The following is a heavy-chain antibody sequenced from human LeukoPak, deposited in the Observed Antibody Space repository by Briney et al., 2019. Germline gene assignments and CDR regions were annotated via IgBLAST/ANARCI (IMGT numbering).Heavy chain of an antibody. CDR2: IDTDGTIT. Sequence: GGSLRLSCATSGFTFSTYRMHWVRQAPGKGLVWVSRIDTDGTITTYADSVKGRFTISRDNAKNTLYLQMNSLRVEDTAVYYCVRGGAAAGLFDYWGRGTLVTVSS. J-gene: IGHJ4*02. CDR3: VRGGAAAGLFDY. CDR1: GFTFSTYR. D-gene: IGHD6-13*01. V-gene: IGHV3-74*01.